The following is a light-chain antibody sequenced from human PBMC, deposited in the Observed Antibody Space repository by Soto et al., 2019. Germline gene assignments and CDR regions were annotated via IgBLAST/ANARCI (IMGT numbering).Light chain of an antibody. V-gene: IGKV1-5*03. J-gene: IGKJ1*01. CDR2: KAS. CDR3: QHYNSYSEA. Sequence: IHMTQSPSPLSGSVGYRVTLTCRASQTISSWLAWYQQKPGKAPKLLIYKASTLKSGVPSRFSGSGYGTEFNLTISSLQPDDFATYYCQHYNSYSEAFGQGTKVDI. CDR1: QTISSW.